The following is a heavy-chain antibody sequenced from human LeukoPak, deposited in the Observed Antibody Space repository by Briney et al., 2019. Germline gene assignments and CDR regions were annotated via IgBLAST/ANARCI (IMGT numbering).Heavy chain of an antibody. V-gene: IGHV3-30-3*01. D-gene: IGHD3-10*01. Sequence: GRSLRLSFAASGFTFSSYAMHWVRQAPGKGLEWVAVISYDGSNKYYVDSVKGRFTISRDNSKNTLYLQMNSLRAEDTAVYYCARGGHYYGSGSFDYWGQGTLVTVSS. CDR1: GFTFSSYA. J-gene: IGHJ4*02. CDR2: ISYDGSNK. CDR3: ARGGHYYGSGSFDY.